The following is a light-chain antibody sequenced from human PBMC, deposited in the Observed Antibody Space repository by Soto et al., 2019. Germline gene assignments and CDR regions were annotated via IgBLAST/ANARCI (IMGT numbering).Light chain of an antibody. Sequence: EIVLTQSPATLSLSPGERATLSCRASQTVSFSLAWSQQKPGHAPSPLIYDASKRAAGTPARLSCSRSGTVFTLNISSLEPDYFAVYSRQQRTNWLPFTVGPGTQVAIK. CDR1: QTVSFS. CDR3: QQRTNWLPFT. V-gene: IGKV3-11*01. CDR2: DAS. J-gene: IGKJ3*01.